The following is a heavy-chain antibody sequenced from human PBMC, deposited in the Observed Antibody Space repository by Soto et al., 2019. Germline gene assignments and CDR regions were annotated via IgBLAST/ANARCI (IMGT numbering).Heavy chain of an antibody. CDR2: ISAYNGNT. D-gene: IGHD6-19*01. CDR3: AGDHYRGGWQQDFDY. Sequence: GASVKVSCKASGYTFTSYGISWVRQAPGQGLEWMGWISAYNGNTNYAQKLQGRVTMTTDTSTSTAYMELRSLRSDDTAVYYCAGDHYRGGWQQDFDYWGQGTLVTVSS. V-gene: IGHV1-18*01. CDR1: GYTFTSYG. J-gene: IGHJ4*02.